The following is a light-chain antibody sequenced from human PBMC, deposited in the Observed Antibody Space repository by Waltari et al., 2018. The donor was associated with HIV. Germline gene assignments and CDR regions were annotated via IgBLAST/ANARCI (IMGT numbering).Light chain of an antibody. CDR3: VSYTNATTLGGRV. CDR2: GVN. Sequence: QSALTQPASVSGSPGQSITVSCTGTNSDVGGYSYVSWYQQYPGKAPKLIIYGVNNRPLCLSHLFSGSQSGHTASLTISGLQAEDEATYFCVSYTNATTLGGRVFGGGTKVTVL. V-gene: IGLV2-14*01. CDR1: NSDVGGYSY. J-gene: IGLJ3*02.